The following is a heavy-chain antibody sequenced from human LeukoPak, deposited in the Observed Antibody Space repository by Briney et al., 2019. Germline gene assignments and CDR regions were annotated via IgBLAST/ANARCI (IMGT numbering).Heavy chain of an antibody. Sequence: SGGSLRLSCAASGFTFSSYSMNWIRQAPGKGLEWVSSISSSSSYIYYADSVKGRSTISRDNAKNSLYLQMNSLRAEDTAVYYCARDLGGFDYWGQGTLVTVSP. J-gene: IGHJ4*02. V-gene: IGHV3-21*01. D-gene: IGHD3-10*01. CDR3: ARDLGGFDY. CDR1: GFTFSSYS. CDR2: ISSSSSYI.